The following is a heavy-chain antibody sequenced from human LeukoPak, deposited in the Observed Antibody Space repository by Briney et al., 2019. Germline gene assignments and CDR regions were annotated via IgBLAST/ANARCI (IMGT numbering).Heavy chain of an antibody. Sequence: ASAKVSCKASGYTFTGYYMHWVRQAPGQGLEWMGRINPNSGGTNYAQKFQGRVTMTRDTSISTAYMELSRLRSDDTAVYYCARDYDILTGYYTFSWFDPWGQGTLVTVSS. CDR2: INPNSGGT. CDR3: ARDYDILTGYYTFSWFDP. V-gene: IGHV1-2*06. D-gene: IGHD3-9*01. CDR1: GYTFTGYY. J-gene: IGHJ5*02.